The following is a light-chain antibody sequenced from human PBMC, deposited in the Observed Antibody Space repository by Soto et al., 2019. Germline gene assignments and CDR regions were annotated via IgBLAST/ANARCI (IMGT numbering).Light chain of an antibody. CDR2: AAS. V-gene: IGKV1-17*01. Sequence: DINMTQSPSSLCASLGERVTITCGASQDIRNDLGWYQQNPGKAPNRLIYAASSLQSGVPSRFSGSGSGTEFTLTITSLQREDFGTYYCLQHNSYPITFGQGTRLEIK. CDR1: QDIRND. CDR3: LQHNSYPIT. J-gene: IGKJ5*01.